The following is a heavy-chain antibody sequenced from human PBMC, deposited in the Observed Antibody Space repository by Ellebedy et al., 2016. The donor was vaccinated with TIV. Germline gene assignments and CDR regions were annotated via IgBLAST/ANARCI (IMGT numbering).Heavy chain of an antibody. Sequence: MPSETLSLTCSVSGTVISRFYWRWLRQPPGKGLAWIGDIYSSQSTNYHPSLTSRVTISVDTSKSQFSLRLTSATAADTAVYYCARGEGGVLLWFGEITFHSWGQGTLVTVSS. CDR3: ARGEGGVLLWFGEITFHS. J-gene: IGHJ4*02. CDR2: IYSSQST. D-gene: IGHD3-10*01. CDR1: GTVISRFY. V-gene: IGHV4-4*08.